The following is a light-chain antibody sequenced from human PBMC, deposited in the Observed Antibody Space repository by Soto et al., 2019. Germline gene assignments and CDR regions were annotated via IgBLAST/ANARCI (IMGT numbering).Light chain of an antibody. J-gene: IGKJ2*01. Sequence: ETVMTQSPATLSVSLGERVTLSCRASQSVDTKLAWYQHKPGQAPRLLIYGASTRATGIPARFSGSGSGRELTLSISGLQSEDFAVYFCQQYYNWYTYGQGTKLEIK. CDR1: QSVDTK. V-gene: IGKV3-15*01. CDR2: GAS. CDR3: QQYYNWYT.